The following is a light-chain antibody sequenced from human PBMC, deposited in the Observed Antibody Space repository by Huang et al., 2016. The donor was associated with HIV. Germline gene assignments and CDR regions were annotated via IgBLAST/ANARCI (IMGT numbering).Light chain of an antibody. CDR1: QTITNY. Sequence: DIQLTQSPSSLSASVGDRITITCRASQTITNYLNWYQQGTGKAPKHLLSITSNLASGVLSRFSGSRSETDYTLTINSLQPEDFATYYCQQSYAAPYAFGQGTRLEIK. V-gene: IGKV1-39*01. J-gene: IGKJ2*01. CDR2: ITS. CDR3: QQSYAAPYA.